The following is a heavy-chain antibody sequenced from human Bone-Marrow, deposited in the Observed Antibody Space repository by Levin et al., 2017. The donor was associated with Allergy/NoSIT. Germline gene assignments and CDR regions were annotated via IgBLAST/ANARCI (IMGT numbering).Heavy chain of an antibody. J-gene: IGHJ6*02. Sequence: LSLPCAASGFTLRQYWMTWVRQAPGKGLEWVAKIKADGSEKYYVDSLKGRFSISRDNTRKSVSLQISNLRAEDTAVYYCARDSFSTSSGLDYYYGLDVWGQGTTVTV. V-gene: IGHV3-7*01. D-gene: IGHD2-2*01. CDR3: ARDSFSTSSGLDYYYGLDV. CDR2: IKADGSEK. CDR1: GFTLRQYW.